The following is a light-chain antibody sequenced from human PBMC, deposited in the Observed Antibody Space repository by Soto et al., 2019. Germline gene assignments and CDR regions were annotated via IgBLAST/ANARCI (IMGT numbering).Light chain of an antibody. CDR2: EGS. V-gene: IGLV2-8*01. J-gene: IGLJ2*01. CDR3: SSYSGTNSNAI. CDR1: YSDIGDYNY. Sequence: QSALTQPPSASGSPGQSVTISCAGTYSDIGDYNYVSWYQQHPGKVPKLIISEGSKRPSGVPDRFSGSKSGYTASLTVSDLQPADEAVYYCSSYSGTNSNAIFGGGTKLTVL.